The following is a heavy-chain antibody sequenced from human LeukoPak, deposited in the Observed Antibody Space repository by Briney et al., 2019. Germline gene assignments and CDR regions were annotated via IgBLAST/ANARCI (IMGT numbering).Heavy chain of an antibody. Sequence: SVKVSCKASGGTFSSYTISWVRQAPGQGLEWMGRIIPILGIANYAQKFQGRVTITADKSTSTAYMELRSLRSEDTAVYYCARVQNPYNWFDPWGQGTLVTVSS. CDR2: IIPILGIA. CDR1: GGTFSSYT. CDR3: ARVQNPYNWFDP. J-gene: IGHJ5*02. V-gene: IGHV1-69*02.